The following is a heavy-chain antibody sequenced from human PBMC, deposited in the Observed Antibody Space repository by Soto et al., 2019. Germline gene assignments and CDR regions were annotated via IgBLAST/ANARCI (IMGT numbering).Heavy chain of an antibody. J-gene: IGHJ6*02. D-gene: IGHD2-2*01. CDR2: IIPIFGTA. CDR3: ARHVPAAGYYYGMDV. CDR1: GGTFSSYA. Sequence: QVQLVQSGAEVKKPGSSVKVSCKASGGTFSSYAISWVRQAPGQGLEWMGGIIPIFGTANYAQKFQVRVTITAAESTSRAYMERSRLRSEYTAVYYWARHVPAAGYYYGMDVWGQGTTVTVSS. V-gene: IGHV1-69*12.